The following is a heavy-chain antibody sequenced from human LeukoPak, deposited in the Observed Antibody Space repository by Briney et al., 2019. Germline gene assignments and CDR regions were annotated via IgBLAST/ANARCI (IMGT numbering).Heavy chain of an antibody. CDR1: GFTFDDYA. J-gene: IGHJ4*02. CDR3: ARDGAY. Sequence: GGSPRLSCTASGFTFDDYAMHWVRQAPGKGLEWVSGISWNSGSIGYADSVKGRFTISRDNAKNSLYLQMNSLRAEDTAVYYCARDGAYWGQGTLVTVSS. CDR2: ISWNSGSI. V-gene: IGHV3-9*01. D-gene: IGHD1-26*01.